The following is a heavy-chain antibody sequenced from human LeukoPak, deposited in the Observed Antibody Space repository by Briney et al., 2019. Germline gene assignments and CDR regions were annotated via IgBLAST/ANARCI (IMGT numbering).Heavy chain of an antibody. J-gene: IGHJ4*02. D-gene: IGHD3-10*01. CDR2: IKPDGSEK. V-gene: IGHV3-7*01. CDR1: GFMFSSCW. CDR3: ARERTYSGSGSTYPYYDY. Sequence: GGPLRLSCAASGFMFSSCWMSWVRQSPGKGLEWVANIKPDGSEKYYVDSVKGRFTISRDNAKNALYLEMNSLRVGDTAVYYCARERTYSGSGSTYPYYDYWGQGTLVTVSS.